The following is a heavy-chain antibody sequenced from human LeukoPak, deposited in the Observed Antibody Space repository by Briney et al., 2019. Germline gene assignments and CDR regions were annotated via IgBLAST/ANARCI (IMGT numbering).Heavy chain of an antibody. Sequence: PGGSLRLSCAASGFTFSSYAMHWVRQAPGMGLEWVAVISYDGSNKYYADSVKGRFTISRDNSKNTLYLQMNSLRAEDTAVYYCAREKHAVAADYWGQGTLVTVSS. CDR1: GFTFSSYA. J-gene: IGHJ4*02. CDR2: ISYDGSNK. CDR3: AREKHAVAADY. D-gene: IGHD6-19*01. V-gene: IGHV3-30*04.